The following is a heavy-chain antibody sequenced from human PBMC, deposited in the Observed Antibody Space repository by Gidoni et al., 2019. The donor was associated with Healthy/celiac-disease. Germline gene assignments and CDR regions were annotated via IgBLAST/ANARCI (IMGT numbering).Heavy chain of an antibody. CDR1: GFTFSGSA. D-gene: IGHD2-2*01. J-gene: IGHJ6*02. Sequence: GQLVESGGGLVQPGGSLKLSCAASGFTFSGSAMQWVRQACGKGLEWVGRIRSKANSYATAYAASVKGRFTISRDDSKNTAYLKMNSLKTEDTAVDYCTRHAPLRDIVVVPTAYGMDVWGQGTTVTVSS. CDR2: IRSKANSYAT. CDR3: TRHAPLRDIVVVPTAYGMDV. V-gene: IGHV3-73*02.